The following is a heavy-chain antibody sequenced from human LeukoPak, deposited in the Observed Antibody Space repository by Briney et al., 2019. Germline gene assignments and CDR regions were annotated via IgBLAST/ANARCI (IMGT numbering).Heavy chain of an antibody. CDR2: INHSGST. CDR3: AREDYGDAKYFDY. V-gene: IGHV4-34*01. CDR1: GGSFSGYY. Sequence: PSETLSLTSAVYGGSFSGYYWSWIRQPPGKGLEWIEEINHSGSTNYNPSLKSRVTISVDTSKNQFSMKLSSVTAADTAVYYCAREDYGDAKYFDYWGQGTLVTVSS. J-gene: IGHJ4*02. D-gene: IGHD4-17*01.